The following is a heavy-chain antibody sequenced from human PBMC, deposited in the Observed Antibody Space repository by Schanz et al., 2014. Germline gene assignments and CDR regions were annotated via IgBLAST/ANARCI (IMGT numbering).Heavy chain of an antibody. V-gene: IGHV3-66*01. Sequence: EVQLVESGGGLVQPGGSLRLSCAASGFSVGNKYMNWVRQAPGKGLEWVSFIYIGGNTYYADSVKGRFTISSDNSKSTLYLQMSSLRAEDTAVYYCAKSQGSSFDSWGQGTLVIVSS. CDR2: IYIGGNT. J-gene: IGHJ4*02. CDR1: GFSVGNKY. D-gene: IGHD6-13*01. CDR3: AKSQGSSFDS.